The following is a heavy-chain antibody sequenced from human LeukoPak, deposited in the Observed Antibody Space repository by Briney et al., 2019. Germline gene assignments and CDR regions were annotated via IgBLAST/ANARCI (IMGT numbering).Heavy chain of an antibody. V-gene: IGHV1-69*13. Sequence: GASVKVSCKASGGTFISYAISWVRQAPGQGLEWMGGIIPIFGTANYAQKFQGRVTITADESTSTAYMELSSLRSEDTAVYYCARIRDVVVPAARYYYYGMDVWGQGTTVTVSS. D-gene: IGHD2-2*01. CDR2: IIPIFGTA. CDR1: GGTFISYA. J-gene: IGHJ6*02. CDR3: ARIRDVVVPAARYYYYGMDV.